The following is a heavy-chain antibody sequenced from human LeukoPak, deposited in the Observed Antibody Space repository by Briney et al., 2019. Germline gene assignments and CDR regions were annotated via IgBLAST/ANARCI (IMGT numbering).Heavy chain of an antibody. CDR1: GGSISSYY. V-gene: IGHV4-59*01. CDR3: ARAGGSYYRSQYYFDY. CDR2: IYYSGST. J-gene: IGHJ4*02. Sequence: SETLSLTCTVSGGSISSYYWSWIRQPPGKGLEWIGYIYYSGSTNYNPSLKSRVTISVDTSKNQFSLKLSSVTAADTAVYYCARAGGSYYRSQYYFDYWGQGTLVTVSS. D-gene: IGHD1-26*01.